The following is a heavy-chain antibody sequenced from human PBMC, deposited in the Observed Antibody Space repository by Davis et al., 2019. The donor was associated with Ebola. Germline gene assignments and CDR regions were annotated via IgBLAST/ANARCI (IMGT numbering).Heavy chain of an antibody. D-gene: IGHD1-26*01. Sequence: ASVKVSCKASGYTFTSYDINWVRQATGQGLEWMGWMNPNSGNTGYAQKFQGRVTITRNTSISTAYMELSSLRSEDTAVYYCARGADVGVGFDPWGQGTLVTVSS. V-gene: IGHV1-8*03. CDR2: MNPNSGNT. J-gene: IGHJ5*02. CDR1: GYTFTSYD. CDR3: ARGADVGVGFDP.